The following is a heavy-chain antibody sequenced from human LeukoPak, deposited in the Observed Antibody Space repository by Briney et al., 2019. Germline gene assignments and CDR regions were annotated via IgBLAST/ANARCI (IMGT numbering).Heavy chain of an antibody. CDR2: INHSGST. D-gene: IGHD2-2*01. J-gene: IGHJ4*02. Sequence: SETLSLTCAVYGGSFSGYYGSWIRQPPGKGLEWIGEINHSGSTNYNPSLKSRVTISVDTSKNQFSLKLSSVTAADTAVYYCARVKSDIVVVPAASFDYWGQGTLVTVSS. CDR3: ARVKSDIVVVPAASFDY. V-gene: IGHV4-34*01. CDR1: GGSFSGYY.